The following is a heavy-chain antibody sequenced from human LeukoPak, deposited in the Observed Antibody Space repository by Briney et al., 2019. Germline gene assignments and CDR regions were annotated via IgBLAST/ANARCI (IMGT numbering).Heavy chain of an antibody. CDR3: ARDQTMDV. CDR1: GFTFSGYE. J-gene: IGHJ6*02. Sequence: GGSLRPSCAGSGFTFSGYEMNWVRQAPGKGLEWVSYINTRGTTTYYADSVKGRFTISRDNAKNSLYLQMNSLRAEDTAVYYCARDQTMDVWGQGTTVTVSS. V-gene: IGHV3-48*03. CDR2: INTRGTTT.